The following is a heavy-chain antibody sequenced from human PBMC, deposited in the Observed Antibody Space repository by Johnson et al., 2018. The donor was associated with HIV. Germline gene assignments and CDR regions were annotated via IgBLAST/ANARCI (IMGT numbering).Heavy chain of an antibody. D-gene: IGHD3-3*01. J-gene: IGHJ3*02. Sequence: VQLVESGGGLVKPGGSLRLSCAASGFTFSSYWMHWVRQAPGKGLVWVSRINSDGSSTSYADSVKGRFTISRATAKNTLYLQMNSLRAGDTAVYYCARGGSHITIFGVDINMGAFDIWGQGTLVTVSS. V-gene: IGHV3-74*02. CDR2: INSDGSST. CDR1: GFTFSSYW. CDR3: ARGGSHITIFGVDINMGAFDI.